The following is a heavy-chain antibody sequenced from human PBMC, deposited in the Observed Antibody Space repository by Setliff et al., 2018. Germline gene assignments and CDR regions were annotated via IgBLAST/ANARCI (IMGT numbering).Heavy chain of an antibody. V-gene: IGHV4-34*01. J-gene: IGHJ3*02. Sequence: SETLSLTCAVYGGSFSGYYWSWIRQPPGKGLEWIGEINQSGSTNYNPSLKSRVTMSVDTSKNQFSLKLSSVTAADTAVYYCARGLSYYDSSGYLLAPYAFDIWGQGTLVTVSS. D-gene: IGHD3-22*01. CDR3: ARGLSYYDSSGYLLAPYAFDI. CDR2: INQSGST. CDR1: GGSFSGYY.